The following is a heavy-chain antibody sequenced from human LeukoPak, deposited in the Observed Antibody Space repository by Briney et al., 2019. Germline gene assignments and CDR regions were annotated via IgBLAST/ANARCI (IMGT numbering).Heavy chain of an antibody. J-gene: IGHJ4*02. Sequence: ASVKVSCKASGYTFTGYYMHWVRQAPGQGLEWMGWINPNSGGTNYAQKFQGRVTMTRDTSISTAYMELSRLRSDDTAVYYCARNYDSSGYYENYFDYWGQGTLVTVSS. CDR2: INPNSGGT. CDR1: GYTFTGYY. CDR3: ARNYDSSGYYENYFDY. V-gene: IGHV1-2*02. D-gene: IGHD3-22*01.